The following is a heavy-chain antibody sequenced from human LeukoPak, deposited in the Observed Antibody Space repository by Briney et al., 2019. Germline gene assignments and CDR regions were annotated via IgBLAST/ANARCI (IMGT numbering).Heavy chain of an antibody. D-gene: IGHD5-24*01. J-gene: IGHJ4*02. V-gene: IGHV3-33*06. CDR1: GFTFSSYG. Sequence: GSLRLSCAASGFTFSSYGMHWVRQAPGKGLEWVAVIWYDGSNKYYADSVKGRFTISRDNSKSTLYLQMNSLRAEDTAVYYCAKDLDGYNYGVDYWGQGTLVTVSS. CDR2: IWYDGSNK. CDR3: AKDLDGYNYGVDY.